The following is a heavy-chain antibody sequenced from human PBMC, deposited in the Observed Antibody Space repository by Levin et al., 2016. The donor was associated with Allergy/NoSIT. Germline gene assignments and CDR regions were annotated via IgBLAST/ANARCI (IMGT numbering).Heavy chain of an antibody. Sequence: VRQAPGKGLEWVAVISYDGSNKYYADSVKGRFTISRDNSKNTLYLQMNSLRAEDTAVYYCAKETYYYDSSGYNPHLGYWGQGTLVTVSS. CDR3: AKETYYYDSSGYNPHLGY. V-gene: IGHV3-30*18. CDR2: ISYDGSNK. D-gene: IGHD3-22*01. J-gene: IGHJ4*02.